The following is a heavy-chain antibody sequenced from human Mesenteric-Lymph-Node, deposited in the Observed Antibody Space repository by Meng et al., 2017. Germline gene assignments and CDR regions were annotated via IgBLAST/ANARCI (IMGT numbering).Heavy chain of an antibody. V-gene: IGHV4-39*01. J-gene: IGHJ5*02. D-gene: IGHD6-6*01. CDR1: GASISGNSYY. CDR2: IYYSGST. Sequence: QLQLQESGPRLVRPSETLSLTCSVSGASISGNSYYWGWVRQPPGKGLEWIGSIYYSGSTYYNPSLKSRLTISVDTSMNRFSLKLRFVTAADTAVYYCARGNEYSSSPWFDPWGQGTLVTVSS. CDR3: ARGNEYSSSPWFDP.